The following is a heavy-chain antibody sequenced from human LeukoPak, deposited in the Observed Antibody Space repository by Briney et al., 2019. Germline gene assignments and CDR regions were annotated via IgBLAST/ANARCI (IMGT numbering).Heavy chain of an antibody. J-gene: IGHJ4*02. Sequence: GGSLRLSCAASGFTFSNYEMNWVRQAPGKGLEWVSYISSSGSTIYYADSVKGRFTISRENAKNSLYLQMNSLRAEDTALYYCARAIDNYGSSGFDYWGQGTLVTVSS. V-gene: IGHV3-48*03. CDR1: GFTFSNYE. CDR2: ISSSGSTI. D-gene: IGHD3-22*01. CDR3: ARAIDNYGSSGFDY.